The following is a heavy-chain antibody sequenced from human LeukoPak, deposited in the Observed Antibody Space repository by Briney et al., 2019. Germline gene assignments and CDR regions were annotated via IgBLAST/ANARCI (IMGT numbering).Heavy chain of an antibody. CDR2: IYYSGST. CDR3: ARTGTHYYYHMDV. D-gene: IGHD3-10*01. V-gene: IGHV4-39*07. CDR1: GGSISSSSYY. Sequence: SETLSLTCTVSGGSISSSSYYWGWIRQPPGKGLEWIGSIYYSGSTYYNPSLKSRVTISVDTSKNQFSLKLSSVTAADTAMYYCARTGTHYYYHMDVWGKGTKVTVS. J-gene: IGHJ6*03.